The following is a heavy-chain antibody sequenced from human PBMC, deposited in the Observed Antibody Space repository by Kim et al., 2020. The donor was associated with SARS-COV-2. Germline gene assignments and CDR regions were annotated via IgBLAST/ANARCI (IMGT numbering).Heavy chain of an antibody. CDR1: GITFRRSW. D-gene: IGHD6-13*01. CDR3: AAKQQLATGDYAFEF. Sequence: GGSLRLSCAASGITFRRSWMSWVRQAPGKGLEWVGNIKEDGSEQYYVDSVKGRFTISRDNAKNSLYLQMNSLRVEDTAVYYCAAKQQLATGDYAFEFWGQGTMVTVSS. V-gene: IGHV3-7*01. CDR2: IKEDGSEQ. J-gene: IGHJ3*01.